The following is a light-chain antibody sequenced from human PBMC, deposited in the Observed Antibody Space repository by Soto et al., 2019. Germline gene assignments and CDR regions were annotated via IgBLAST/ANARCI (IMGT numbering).Light chain of an antibody. Sequence: QSVLTQPASVSGSPGQSITISCTGTSSDVGDNNYVSWYQQHPGKAPKLMIYDVTHRPSGISNRFSGSKSGNPASLAISGLQAEDEADYYCSSYTGSSTLYVFGTGTKLTVL. CDR2: DVT. CDR3: SSYTGSSTLYV. J-gene: IGLJ1*01. CDR1: SSDVGDNNY. V-gene: IGLV2-14*01.